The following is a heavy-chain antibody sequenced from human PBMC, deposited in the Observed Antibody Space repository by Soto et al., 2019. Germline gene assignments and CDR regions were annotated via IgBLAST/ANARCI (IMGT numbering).Heavy chain of an antibody. CDR1: GGSFSGYY. CDR2: INHSGST. D-gene: IGHD2-2*01. Sequence: SETLSLTCAVYGGSFSGYYWSWIRQPPGKGLEWIGEINHSGSTNYNPSLKSRVTISVDTSKNQFSLKLSSVTAADTAVYYCASRVVPAAMSPSNWFDPWGQGTLVTVSS. V-gene: IGHV4-34*01. CDR3: ASRVVPAAMSPSNWFDP. J-gene: IGHJ5*02.